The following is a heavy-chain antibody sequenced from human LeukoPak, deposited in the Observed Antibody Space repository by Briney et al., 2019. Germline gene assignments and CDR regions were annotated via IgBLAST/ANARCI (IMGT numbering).Heavy chain of an antibody. CDR3: ARDRVNFSYDSSGYCYFDY. CDR2: INPNSGGT. J-gene: IGHJ4*02. V-gene: IGHV1-2*02. CDR1: GYTFTGYY. D-gene: IGHD3-22*01. Sequence: ASVKVSCKASGYTFTGYYMHWVRQAPGQGLEWMGWINPNSGGTNYAQKFQGRVTMTRDTSISTAYMELSRLRSDDTAVYYCARDRVNFSYDSSGYCYFDYWGQGTLVTVSS.